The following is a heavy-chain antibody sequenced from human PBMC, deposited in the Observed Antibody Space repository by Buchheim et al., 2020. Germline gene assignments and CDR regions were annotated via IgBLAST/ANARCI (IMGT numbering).Heavy chain of an antibody. Sequence: EVQLLESGGGLVQPGGSLRLSCAASGLTFSSYAMSWVRQAPGKGLVWVSSINTSGGSTYSADSVKGRFTISRDNSKNTLYLQKNSLITEDTAVYYWEKCVAGSIYYYYMDVWGKGTT. V-gene: IGHV3-23*01. J-gene: IGHJ6*03. CDR2: INTSGGST. CDR3: EKCVAGSIYYYYMDV. CDR1: GLTFSSYA. D-gene: IGHD2-21*01.